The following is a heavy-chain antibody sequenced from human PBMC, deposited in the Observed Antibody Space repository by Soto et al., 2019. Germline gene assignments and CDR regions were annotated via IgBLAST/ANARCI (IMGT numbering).Heavy chain of an antibody. Sequence: EVQLVESGGGLVQPGGSLRLSCAASGFTFSSYWMHWVRQAPGKGLVWVSRINSDGSYTSYADSVKGRITMSRDNAKNTLYLHMNSLRGEDTAVYYCARGSHYYTIDPWGQGTLVTVSS. CDR1: GFTFSSYW. V-gene: IGHV3-74*01. J-gene: IGHJ5*02. CDR2: INSDGSYT. CDR3: ARGSHYYTIDP. D-gene: IGHD3-10*01.